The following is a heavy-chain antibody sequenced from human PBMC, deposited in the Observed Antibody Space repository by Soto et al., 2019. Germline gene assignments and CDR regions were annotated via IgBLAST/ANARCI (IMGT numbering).Heavy chain of an antibody. CDR1: AGSISRGRYY. CDR3: AITPDV. V-gene: IGHV4-31*03. Sequence: QVQLQESGPGLVKPSQTLSLPCTVSAGSISRGRYYCSWIRQHPGKGLEWIGYIYYSGSTYYNTSLKSRVTTSVDTSKNHFSLKLSSVTAADTAVYYCAITPDVWDQGTLVTVSS. J-gene: IGHJ4*02. CDR2: IYYSGST.